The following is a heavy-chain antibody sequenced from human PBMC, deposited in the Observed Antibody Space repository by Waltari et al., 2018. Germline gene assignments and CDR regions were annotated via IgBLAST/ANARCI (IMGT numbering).Heavy chain of an antibody. V-gene: IGHV1-69-2*01. J-gene: IGHJ6*02. D-gene: IGHD3-3*01. Sequence: EVQLVQSGAEVKKPGATVKISCKVSGYTFTDYYMHWVQQAPGKGLEWMGLVDPEDGETIYAEKFQGRVTITADTSTDTAYMELSSLRSEDTAVYYCATLRTVWSGYFPGGSYYYYGMDVWGQGTTVTVSS. CDR2: VDPEDGET. CDR1: GYTFTDYY. CDR3: ATLRTVWSGYFPGGSYYYYGMDV.